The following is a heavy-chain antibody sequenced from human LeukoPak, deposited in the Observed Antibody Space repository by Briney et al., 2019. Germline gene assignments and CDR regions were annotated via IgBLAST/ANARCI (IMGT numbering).Heavy chain of an antibody. Sequence: GGSLRLSCAASGFTVDSNYLSWVRQAPGKGLEWVSVINNVGATYYADSARGRFTISRDNSKNTLLLQMSSLRAEDTAVYYCAREWANWGQGTLVTVSS. CDR2: INNVGAT. V-gene: IGHV3-53*01. D-gene: IGHD1-26*01. CDR1: GFTVDSNY. J-gene: IGHJ4*02. CDR3: AREWAN.